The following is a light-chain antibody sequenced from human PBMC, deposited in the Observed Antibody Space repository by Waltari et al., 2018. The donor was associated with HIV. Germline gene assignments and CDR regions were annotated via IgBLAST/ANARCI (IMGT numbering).Light chain of an antibody. CDR2: EGI. V-gene: IGLV2-23*01. Sequence: QSALTQPASVSGSPGQSITISCTGSSSDVGSYNLVSWSQQHPGKAPKLMIYEGINRPSGISNRFSGSKSGNTASLTISGLQAEDEADYYCCSYAGSSNWVFGGGTKLTVL. CDR1: SSDVGSYNL. CDR3: CSYAGSSNWV. J-gene: IGLJ3*02.